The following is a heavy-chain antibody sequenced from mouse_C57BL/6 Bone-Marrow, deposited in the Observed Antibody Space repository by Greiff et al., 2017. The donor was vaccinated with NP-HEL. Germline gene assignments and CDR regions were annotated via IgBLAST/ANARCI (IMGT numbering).Heavy chain of an antibody. J-gene: IGHJ2*01. V-gene: IGHV5-17*01. CDR2: ISSGSSTI. CDR3: AREHYYGSSPGY. Sequence: EVHLVESGGGLVKPGGSLKLSCAASGFTFSDYGMHWVRQAPEKGLEWVAYISSGSSTIYYADTVKGRFTISRDNAKNTLFLQMTSLRSEDTAMYYCAREHYYGSSPGYWGQGTTLTVSS. CDR1: GFTFSDYG. D-gene: IGHD1-1*01.